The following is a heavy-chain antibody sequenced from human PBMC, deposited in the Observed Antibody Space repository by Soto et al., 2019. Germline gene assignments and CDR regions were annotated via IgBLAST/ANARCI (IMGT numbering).Heavy chain of an antibody. Sequence: GGSLRLSCAASGFTFSNYFMHWVRQVPGEGLVWVSRMSGDGKTISYADSVKGRFTISRDNAKNTLYLQMNSLRVEDTAVYYCERNYVPGIAGFDPWGHGTLVTVSS. CDR1: GFTFSNYF. D-gene: IGHD1-7*01. CDR2: MSGDGKTI. CDR3: ERNYVPGIAGFDP. V-gene: IGHV3-74*01. J-gene: IGHJ5*02.